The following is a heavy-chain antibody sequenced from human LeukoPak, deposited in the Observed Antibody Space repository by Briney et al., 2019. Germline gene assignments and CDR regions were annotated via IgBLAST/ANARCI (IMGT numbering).Heavy chain of an antibody. V-gene: IGHV3-23*01. CDR1: GFTFSSYG. CDR2: ISGSGGST. J-gene: IGHJ4*02. D-gene: IGHD2-2*01. CDR3: ARSPTSWYFDY. Sequence: GGSLRLSCAASGFTFSSYGMSWVRQAPGKGLEWVSAISGSGGSTYYADSVKGKFTISRDNSKNTVSLQMNSLRAEDTAVYYCARSPTSWYFDYWGQGTLVTVSS.